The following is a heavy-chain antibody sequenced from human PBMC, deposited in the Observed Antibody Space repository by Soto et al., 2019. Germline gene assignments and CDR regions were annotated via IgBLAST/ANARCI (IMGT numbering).Heavy chain of an antibody. CDR2: ISGSGGST. D-gene: IGHD3-16*01. CDR1: GFTFSSYA. V-gene: IGHV3-23*01. J-gene: IGHJ4*02. CDR3: AKDHGRMRYGGPFDY. Sequence: EVQLLESGGGLVQPGGSLRLSCAASGFTFSSYAMSWVRQAPGKGLEWVSAISGSGGSTYYADSVKGRFTISRDNSKNTLYLLMNSLRAEDTAVYYCAKDHGRMRYGGPFDYWGQGTLVTVSS.